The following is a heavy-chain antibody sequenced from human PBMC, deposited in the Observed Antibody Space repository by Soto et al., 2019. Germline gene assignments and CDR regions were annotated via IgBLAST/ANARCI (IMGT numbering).Heavy chain of an antibody. Sequence: ASVKVSCKASGYTFTGYYMHWVRQAPGQGLEWMGWINPNSGGTNYAQKFQGWVTMTRDTSISTAYMELSRLRSDDTAVYYCARARVPYCSGGSCYNLGYYFDYWGQGTLVTVSS. D-gene: IGHD2-15*01. CDR1: GYTFTGYY. CDR3: ARARVPYCSGGSCYNLGYYFDY. CDR2: INPNSGGT. V-gene: IGHV1-2*04. J-gene: IGHJ4*02.